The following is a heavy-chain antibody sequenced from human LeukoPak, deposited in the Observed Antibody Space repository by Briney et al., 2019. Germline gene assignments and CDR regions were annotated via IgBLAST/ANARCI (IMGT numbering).Heavy chain of an antibody. CDR1: GYNFISYY. CDR2: INPSGGST. Sequence: ASVKVSCKASGYNFISYYMHWERQAPGQGLEWMGIINPSGGSTSYAQKFQDRVIMTRDTSTSTVYMELSSLKSEDTAVYYSAREYVVLVDAARDYYFGMDVWGQGTTVTVSS. V-gene: IGHV1-46*01. CDR3: AREYVVLVDAARDYYFGMDV. D-gene: IGHD2-8*01. J-gene: IGHJ6*02.